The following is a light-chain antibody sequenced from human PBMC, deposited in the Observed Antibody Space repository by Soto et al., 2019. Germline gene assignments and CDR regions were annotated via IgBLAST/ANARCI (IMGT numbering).Light chain of an antibody. CDR2: AAS. CDR3: QQSYSTPRT. V-gene: IGKV1-39*01. Sequence: DIQMTQSPSTLSGSVGDRFTITCRASQTISSWLAWYQQKPGKAPKLLXYAASSLQSGVPSRFSGSGSGTDFTLTISSLQPEDFETYYCQQSYSTPRTFGQGTKVDIK. CDR1: QTISSW. J-gene: IGKJ1*01.